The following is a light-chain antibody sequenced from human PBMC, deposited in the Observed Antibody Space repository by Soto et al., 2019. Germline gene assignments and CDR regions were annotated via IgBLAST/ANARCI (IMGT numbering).Light chain of an antibody. V-gene: IGLV2-14*01. Sequence: QSVLTQPASVSGSPGQSITISCTGTSSDVGGYNYGSWYQQHPGKAPKLMIYEVSNRPSGVSYRLSGSKSGNTASLTISGLQAEDEADYYCSSYTSSSTLGVFGTGTKLTVL. CDR3: SSYTSSSTLGV. CDR2: EVS. J-gene: IGLJ1*01. CDR1: SSDVGGYNY.